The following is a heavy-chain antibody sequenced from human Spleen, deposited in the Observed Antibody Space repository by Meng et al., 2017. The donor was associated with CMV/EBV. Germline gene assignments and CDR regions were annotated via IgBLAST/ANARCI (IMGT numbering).Heavy chain of an antibody. V-gene: IGHV3-21*01. J-gene: IGHJ4*02. Sequence: EVQLVESGGGLVKPGGSWRLSCAACGFTCSSYSMNWVRQAPGKGLEWVSSISSSSSYIYYADSVKGRFTISRDNAKNSLYLQMNSLRAEDTAVYYCARVTMVRGVIGYPVDYWGQGTLVTVSS. CDR1: GFTCSSYS. CDR2: ISSSSSYI. CDR3: ARVTMVRGVIGYPVDY. D-gene: IGHD3-10*01.